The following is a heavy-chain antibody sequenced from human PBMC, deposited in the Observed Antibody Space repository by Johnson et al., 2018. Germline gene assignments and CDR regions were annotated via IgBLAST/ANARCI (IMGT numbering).Heavy chain of an antibody. Sequence: KGRFTISRDNSKNTLYLQMNSLRAEDTAVYYCAREARITGTSYYYYYYMDVWGKGTTVTVSS. V-gene: IGHV3-30*07. D-gene: IGHD1-7*01. J-gene: IGHJ6*03. CDR3: AREARITGTSYYYYYYMDV.